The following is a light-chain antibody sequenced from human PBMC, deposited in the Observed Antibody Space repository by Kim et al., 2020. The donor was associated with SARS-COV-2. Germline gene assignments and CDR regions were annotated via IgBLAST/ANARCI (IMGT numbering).Light chain of an antibody. CDR2: RNN. J-gene: IGLJ1*01. V-gene: IGLV10-54*01. Sequence: QTPTLTCPWNRNNVGYPGAAWLQHHQGHPPKLLSYRNNNRPSGISERFSASRSGNTASLTITGLQPEDEADYYCSAWDSSLYAHVFGPGTKVTVL. CDR3: SAWDSSLYAHV. CDR1: RNNVGYPG.